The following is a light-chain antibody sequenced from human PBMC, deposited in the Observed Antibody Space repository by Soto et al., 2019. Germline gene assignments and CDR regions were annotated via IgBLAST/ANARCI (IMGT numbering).Light chain of an antibody. CDR1: QGISNY. Sequence: DIQMTPSPFSPSSSVRDKVTITFRASQGISNYLAWYQQKPGKAPKLLIYAASTLQNGVPSRFSGSGSGTEFTLTISSLQPDDFATYYCQQYNSYWTFGQGTKVDIK. CDR2: AAS. V-gene: IGKV1-9*01. J-gene: IGKJ1*01. CDR3: QQYNSYWT.